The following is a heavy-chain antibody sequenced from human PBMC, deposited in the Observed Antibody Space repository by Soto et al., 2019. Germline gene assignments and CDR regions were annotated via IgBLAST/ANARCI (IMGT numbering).Heavy chain of an antibody. D-gene: IGHD2-21*01. CDR1: GGTFSDFT. V-gene: IGHV1-69*01. CDR2: IIPILEAT. J-gene: IGHJ6*02. Sequence: QVQLVQSGAEVRKPGSSVKVSCRASGGTFSDFTVTWVRQAPGQVLEWMGGIIPILEATKYAQTFQDRVTFTADESTSTVFMELSSLRSEDTAVYFCATSYCGNECQPNRAFYYFGWDVWGQGTTVTVSS. CDR3: ATSYCGNECQPNRAFYYFGWDV.